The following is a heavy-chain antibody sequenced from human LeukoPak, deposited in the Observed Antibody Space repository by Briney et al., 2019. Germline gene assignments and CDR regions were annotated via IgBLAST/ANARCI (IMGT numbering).Heavy chain of an antibody. J-gene: IGHJ4*02. V-gene: IGHV3-49*03. CDR3: TKGDYHAY. CDR2: IRSNTYGGTA. Sequence: PGGSLRLSCTASGFTFGDYAMSWFRQAPGKGLEWVGFIRSNTYGGTAEYAASVKGRSTISRDDSKSIAYLQMNSLKTEDTAVYYCTKGDYHAYWGQGTLATVSS. CDR1: GFTFGDYA.